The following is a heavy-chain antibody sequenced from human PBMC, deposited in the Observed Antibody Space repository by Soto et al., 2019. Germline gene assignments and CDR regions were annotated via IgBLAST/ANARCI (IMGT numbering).Heavy chain of an antibody. CDR2: IYYSGST. Sequence: SETLSLTCTVSGGYISSYYWTWIRQPPGKGLEWIGYIYYSGSTNYNPSLKSRVTMSIDTSKNQFSLKLSSVTAADTAVYYCARAFGSTMPSLFWGQGTLVTVSS. CDR1: GGYISSYY. J-gene: IGHJ4*02. CDR3: ARAFGSTMPSLF. V-gene: IGHV4-59*01. D-gene: IGHD2-2*01.